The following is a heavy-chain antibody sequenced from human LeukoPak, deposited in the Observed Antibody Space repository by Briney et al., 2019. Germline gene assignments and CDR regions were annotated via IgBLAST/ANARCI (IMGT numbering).Heavy chain of an antibody. V-gene: IGHV4-61*02. CDR1: GGSVSSGSYY. D-gene: IGHD3-10*01. Sequence: SQTLSLTCTVSGGSVSSGSYYWSWIRQPAGKGLEWIGRIYTSGSTNYNPSLKSRVTISLDTSKNQFSLNLSSVTAADTAVYYCARGVSTTWGQGTLVTVSS. J-gene: IGHJ5*02. CDR2: IYTSGST. CDR3: ARGVSTT.